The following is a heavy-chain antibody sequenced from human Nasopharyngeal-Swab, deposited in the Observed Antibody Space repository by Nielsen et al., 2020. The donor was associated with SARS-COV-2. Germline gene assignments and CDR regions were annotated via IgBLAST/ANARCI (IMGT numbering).Heavy chain of an antibody. Sequence: WVRQAPGKGLEWMGGIIPIFGTANYAQKFQGRVTITADESTSTAYMELSSLRSEDTAVYYCARVGGVGWGQGTLVTVSS. CDR3: ARVGGVG. V-gene: IGHV1-69*01. J-gene: IGHJ4*02. D-gene: IGHD3-16*01. CDR2: IIPIFGTA.